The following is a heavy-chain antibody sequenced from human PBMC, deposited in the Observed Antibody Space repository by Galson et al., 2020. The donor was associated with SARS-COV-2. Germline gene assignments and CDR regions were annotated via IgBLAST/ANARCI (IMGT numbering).Heavy chain of an antibody. CDR3: AKGSSGWGVYYYDF. D-gene: IGHD6-19*01. V-gene: IGHV3-23*03. J-gene: IGHJ4*02. CDR2: IFSGGRT. Sequence: GGSLRLSCIASGFTFSDYAMSWVRQAPGKGLEWVSVIFSGGRTDYADSVKGRFTISRDNFKNTVYVQMNSLKPDDTAVYYCAKGSSGWGVYYYDFWGQGALVTVSS. CDR1: GFTFSDYA.